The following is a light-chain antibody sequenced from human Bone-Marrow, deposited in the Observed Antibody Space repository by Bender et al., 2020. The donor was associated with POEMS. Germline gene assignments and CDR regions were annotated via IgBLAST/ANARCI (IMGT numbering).Light chain of an antibody. J-gene: IGLJ3*02. CDR3: SSRRSPLGV. Sequence: QSALTQPASVSGSPGQSVTISCTGTNSDFGSYNYVSWYQQHPAKAPKLMIYGVHTRPSGVSYRCSGSKSGNTASLSISGLQAEDEAHYNCSSRRSPLGVFGAGTKVTVL. CDR2: GVH. CDR1: NSDFGSYNY. V-gene: IGLV2-14*01.